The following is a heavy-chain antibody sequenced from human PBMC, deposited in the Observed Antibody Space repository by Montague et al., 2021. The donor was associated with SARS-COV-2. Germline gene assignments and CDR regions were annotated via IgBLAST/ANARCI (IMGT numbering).Heavy chain of an antibody. V-gene: IGHV4-59*01. Sequence: SETLSLTCTVSGASITDFYWSWIRQPPGKGLQWVGYVHHSGITNYNLSLKSRVTISIDTPKSRFSLNLRSVTAADTAVYFCARITEVVPFDFWGRGTLVSVSS. CDR3: ARITEVVPFDF. CDR2: VHHSGIT. D-gene: IGHD2-15*01. J-gene: IGHJ4*02. CDR1: GASITDFY.